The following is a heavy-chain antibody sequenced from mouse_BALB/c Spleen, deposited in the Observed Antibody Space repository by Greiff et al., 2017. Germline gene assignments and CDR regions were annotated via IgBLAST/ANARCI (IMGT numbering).Heavy chain of an antibody. CDR2: INPNNGGN. CDR3: ARSGLLAY. CDR1: GYTFPDYN. V-gene: IGHV1-18*01. Sequence: VQLKQFGPELVKPGASVKILCKASGYTFPDYNMDWVKQSHGKRLEWIGDINPNNGGNIYNQKFKGKATLTVDKSSSTAYMELRSLTSEDTAVYYCARSGLLAYWGQGTLVTVSA. D-gene: IGHD2-2*01. J-gene: IGHJ3*01.